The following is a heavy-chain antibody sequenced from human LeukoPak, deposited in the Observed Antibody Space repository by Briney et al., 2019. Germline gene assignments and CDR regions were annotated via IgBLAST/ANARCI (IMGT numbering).Heavy chain of an antibody. J-gene: IGHJ4*02. CDR3: GRAAPYGGNEGVDY. CDR1: GGTFSSYA. D-gene: IGHD4-23*01. CDR2: IIPIFGTA. V-gene: IGHV1-69*13. Sequence: SVKLSCKASGGTFSSYAISWVRQPPGQGLEWMGGIIPIFGTANYAQKFQGRVTITADESTSTAYMELSSLRSEDTAVYYCGRAAPYGGNEGVDYWGQGTLVTVSS.